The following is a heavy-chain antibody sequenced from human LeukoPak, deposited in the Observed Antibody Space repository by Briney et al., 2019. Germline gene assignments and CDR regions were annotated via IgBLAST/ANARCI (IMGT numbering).Heavy chain of an antibody. V-gene: IGHV3-74*01. CDR2: IKTDGSST. CDR1: GFTFSNYW. J-gene: IGHJ3*02. Sequence: GGSLRLSCAASGFTFSNYWMHWVRQAPGKGLVWVSRIKTDGSSTNYADSVKGRFTISRDNAKNTLYLQMNSLRAEDTAAYYCARVDSSGYSRTFDIWGQGTMVTVSS. CDR3: ARVDSSGYSRTFDI. D-gene: IGHD3-22*01.